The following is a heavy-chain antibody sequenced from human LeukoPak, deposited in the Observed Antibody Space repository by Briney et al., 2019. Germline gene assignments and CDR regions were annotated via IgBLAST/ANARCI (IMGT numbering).Heavy chain of an antibody. CDR3: ARGSGTSAYFDY. J-gene: IGHJ4*02. Sequence: ASVKVSCTASGYSFTSYYLHWVRQAPGQGLEWMGIINPSSGNTTYTQKIESRVTMTRDTSTSTVYMELSSLRSEDTAVYYCARGSGTSAYFDYWGRGTLVTVSS. CDR2: INPSSGNT. V-gene: IGHV1-46*01. CDR1: GYSFTSYY. D-gene: IGHD2-2*01.